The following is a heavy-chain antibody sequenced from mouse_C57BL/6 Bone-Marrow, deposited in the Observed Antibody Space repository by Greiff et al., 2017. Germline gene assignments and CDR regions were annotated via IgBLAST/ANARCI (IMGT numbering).Heavy chain of an antibody. V-gene: IGHV2-9-1*01. CDR3: ASGGTVVATGYFDY. CDR2: IWTGGGT. J-gene: IGHJ2*01. CDR1: GFSLTSYA. Sequence: VQLQESGPGLVAPSPSLSISCTVSGFSLTSYAISWVRQPPGQGLEWLGVIWTGGGTNYNSALNSRLSISKDNSKSQVFLKLNSLQTDDTARYYCASGGTVVATGYFDYWGQGTTLTVSS. D-gene: IGHD1-1*01.